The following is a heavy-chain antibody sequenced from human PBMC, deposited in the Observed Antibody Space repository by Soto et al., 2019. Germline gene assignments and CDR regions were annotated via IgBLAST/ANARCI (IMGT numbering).Heavy chain of an antibody. CDR1: DYYFPGYN. V-gene: IGHV1-2*02. CDR2: IDPNSGVT. Sequence: ASVKVSCKAYDYYFPGYNIHWVRQALGQGLEWMGWIDPNSGVTNYAQKFQGRVTMTTDTSTSSAYLEVRSLRSDDTAVYYCACSGSSWNLRDFDSCGQGTLVTVSS. CDR3: ACSGSSWNLRDFDS. J-gene: IGHJ4*02. D-gene: IGHD6-13*01.